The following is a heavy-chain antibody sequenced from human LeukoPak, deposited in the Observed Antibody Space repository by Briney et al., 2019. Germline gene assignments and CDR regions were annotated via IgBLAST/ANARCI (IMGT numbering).Heavy chain of an antibody. CDR1: GFTFSSYW. D-gene: IGHD3-22*01. Sequence: GGSLRLSCAASGFTFSSYWMSWVRQAPGKGLEWVSSISSSSSYIYYADSVKGRFTISRDNAKNSLYLQMNSLRAEDTAVYYCARDMPSLYYYDSSGYSGRDDAFDIWGQGTMVTVSS. CDR3: ARDMPSLYYYDSSGYSGRDDAFDI. J-gene: IGHJ3*02. V-gene: IGHV3-21*01. CDR2: ISSSSSYI.